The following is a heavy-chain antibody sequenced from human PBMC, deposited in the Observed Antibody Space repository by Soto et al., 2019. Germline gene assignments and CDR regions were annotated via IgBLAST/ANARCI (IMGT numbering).Heavy chain of an antibody. CDR3: ARESHDILTGPPWVWYFDL. CDR2: INDRGST. D-gene: IGHD3-9*01. J-gene: IGHJ2*01. CDR1: GGSFSGYY. Sequence: QVQLQQWAAGPLRPLETLSLTCGVSGGSFSGYYWAWIRQSPGKGLEWIGEINDRGSTNYNPSLKSRVSISVDTSKNHYSLNLRSVTAADTAVYYCARESHDILTGPPWVWYFDLWGRGTLVTVSS. V-gene: IGHV4-34*01.